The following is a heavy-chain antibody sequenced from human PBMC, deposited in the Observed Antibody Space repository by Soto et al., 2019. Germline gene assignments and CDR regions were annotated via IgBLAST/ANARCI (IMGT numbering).Heavy chain of an antibody. V-gene: IGHV3-48*01. D-gene: IGHD2-15*01. CDR2: ISSSSSTI. J-gene: IGHJ3*02. CDR3: ARDLVVVAANDAFDI. Sequence: GGSLRLSCAASGFTFSSYSMNWVRQAPGKGLEWVSYISSSSSTIYYADSVKGRFTISRDNAKNSLYLQMNSLRAEDTAVYYFARDLVVVAANDAFDIWGQGTMVTVSS. CDR1: GFTFSSYS.